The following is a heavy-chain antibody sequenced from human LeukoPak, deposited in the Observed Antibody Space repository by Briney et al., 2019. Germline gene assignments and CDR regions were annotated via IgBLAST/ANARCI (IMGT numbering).Heavy chain of an antibody. D-gene: IGHD6-13*01. Sequence: GGSLRLSCAASGFTFSTYSMNWVRQAPGKGLEWVSSISGRGRDIFYADSVKGRFTISRDNAKNSLYLHMNSLRAEDKAVYYCARELTAAAGLDYWGQGTLVTVSS. CDR3: ARELTAAAGLDY. V-gene: IGHV3-21*01. CDR2: ISGRGRDI. CDR1: GFTFSTYS. J-gene: IGHJ4*02.